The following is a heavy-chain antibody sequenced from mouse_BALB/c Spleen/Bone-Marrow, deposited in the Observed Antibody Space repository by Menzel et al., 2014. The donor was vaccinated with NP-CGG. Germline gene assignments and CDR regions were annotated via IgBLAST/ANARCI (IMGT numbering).Heavy chain of an antibody. Sequence: EVKLVESGGGLVKPGGSLKLSCAASGFTFSDYYMYWVRQTPEKRLEWVATISDGGSYTYYPDSVKGRFTISRDNAKNNLYLQMSSLKSEDTAMYYCARGVAMDYWGQGTSVTVSS. V-gene: IGHV5-4*02. J-gene: IGHJ4*01. CDR1: GFTFSDYY. CDR3: ARGVAMDY. CDR2: ISDGGSYT.